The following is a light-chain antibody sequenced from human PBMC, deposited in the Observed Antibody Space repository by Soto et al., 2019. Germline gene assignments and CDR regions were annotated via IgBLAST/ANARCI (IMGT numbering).Light chain of an antibody. V-gene: IGKV1-5*01. CDR3: QQYDSFSVT. CDR1: QRISGW. J-gene: IGKJ1*01. Sequence: DIQMTQSPSTLSASVGDTVTITCRASQRISGWLAWHRQRPGKAPKLLMYDGCALKRGVPPRFSGSGSGTEFTLASGSLQPEDFATYYCQQYDSFSVTFGQGTKVDIK. CDR2: DGC.